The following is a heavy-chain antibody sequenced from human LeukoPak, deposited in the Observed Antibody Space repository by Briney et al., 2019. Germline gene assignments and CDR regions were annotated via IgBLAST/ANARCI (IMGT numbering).Heavy chain of an antibody. V-gene: IGHV3-20*01. Sequence: GGSLRLSCAASGFTFSSYWMYWVRQAPGKGLEWVSGINWNGGNTGYADSVKGRFTISRDNAKNSLYLQMNSLRAEDTALYHCARGGISSSSIPYFDYWGQGTLVTVSS. J-gene: IGHJ4*02. D-gene: IGHD6-6*01. CDR2: INWNGGNT. CDR3: ARGGISSSSIPYFDY. CDR1: GFTFSSYW.